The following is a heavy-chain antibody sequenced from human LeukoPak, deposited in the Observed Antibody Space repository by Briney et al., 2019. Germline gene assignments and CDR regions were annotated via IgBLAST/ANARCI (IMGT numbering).Heavy chain of an antibody. CDR3: ASAVATISQIDY. CDR1: GFTFRSYG. J-gene: IGHJ4*02. Sequence: GGSLRLSCAASGFTFRSYGMHWVRQAPGKGLEWVAVISYDGSNKYYADSVKGRVTISRDNSKNTLYLQMNSLRAEDTAVYYCASAVATISQIDYWGQGTLVTVSS. V-gene: IGHV3-30*03. CDR2: ISYDGSNK. D-gene: IGHD5-12*01.